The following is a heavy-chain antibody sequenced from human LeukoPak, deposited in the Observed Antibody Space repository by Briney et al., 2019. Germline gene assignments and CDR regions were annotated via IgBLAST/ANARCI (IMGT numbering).Heavy chain of an antibody. CDR2: INPIYGTA. J-gene: IGHJ4*02. CDR1: GGTFSSYA. V-gene: IGHV1-69*05. D-gene: IGHD2-2*01. CDR3: ARGGHCSSTSCYRFDY. Sequence: ASVKVSCKASGGTFSSYAISWVRQAPGQGLEWMGGINPIYGTANYAQKFQGRVTITTDESTSTAYMELSSLRSEDTAVYYCARGGHCSSTSCYRFDYWGQGTLVTVSS.